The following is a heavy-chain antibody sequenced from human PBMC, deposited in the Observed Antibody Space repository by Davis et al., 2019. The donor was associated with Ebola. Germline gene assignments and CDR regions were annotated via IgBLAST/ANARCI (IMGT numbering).Heavy chain of an antibody. Sequence: SETLSLTCTVSGYSISSGYYWGWIRQPPGKGLEWIGSIYHSGSTYYNPSLKSRVTISVDTSKNQFSLKLSSVTAADTAVYYCARLYYGSGSYYNWFDPWGQGTLVTVSS. CDR3: ARLYYGSGSYYNWFDP. CDR2: IYHSGST. CDR1: GYSISSGYY. V-gene: IGHV4-38-2*02. J-gene: IGHJ5*02. D-gene: IGHD3-10*01.